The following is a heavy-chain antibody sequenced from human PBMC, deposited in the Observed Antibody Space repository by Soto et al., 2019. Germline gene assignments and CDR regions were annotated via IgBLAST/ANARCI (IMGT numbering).Heavy chain of an antibody. CDR2: IYYSGST. V-gene: IGHV4-31*01. CDR3: ARRMIRGVSDFDY. Sequence: QVQLQESGPGLVKPSQTLSLTCTVSGGSISSGGYYWSWIRQHPGKGLEWIGYIYYSGSTYYNPSLASLVTISVDTSKNQFSLKLRSVTAADTSVYYGARRMIRGVSDFDYWGEGILVIVSS. D-gene: IGHD3-10*01. CDR1: GGSISSGGYY. J-gene: IGHJ4*02.